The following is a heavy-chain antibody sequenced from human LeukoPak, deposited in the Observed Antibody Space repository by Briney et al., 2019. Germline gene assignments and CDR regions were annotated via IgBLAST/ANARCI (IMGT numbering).Heavy chain of an antibody. J-gene: IGHJ4*02. CDR2: IDTDETT. CDR3: ARGAGIVGSTTPFDY. CDR1: GFTFSNYW. V-gene: IGHV3-74*01. D-gene: IGHD1-26*01. Sequence: GGSLRLSCAASGFTFSNYWMHWVRQTPGKGLVWVSRIDTDETTGFADSVKGRFTISRDNAKSTLYLQMDSLRAEDTAVYYCARGAGIVGSTTPFDYWGQGALVTVSS.